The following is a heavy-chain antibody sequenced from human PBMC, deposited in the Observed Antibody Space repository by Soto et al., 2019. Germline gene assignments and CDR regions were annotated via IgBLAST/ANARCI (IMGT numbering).Heavy chain of an antibody. V-gene: IGHV4-59*08. CDR2: IYYSGST. CDR1: GGSISSYY. Sequence: SETLSLTCTVSGGSISSYYWSWIRQPPGKGLEWIGYIYYSGSTNYNPSLKSRVTISVDTSKNQFSLKLSCVTAADTAVYYCARHGIAAAGYYYYGMDVWGQGTTVTVSS. J-gene: IGHJ6*02. D-gene: IGHD6-13*01. CDR3: ARHGIAAAGYYYYGMDV.